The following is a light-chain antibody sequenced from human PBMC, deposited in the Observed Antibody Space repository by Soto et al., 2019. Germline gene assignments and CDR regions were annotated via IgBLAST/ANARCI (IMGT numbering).Light chain of an antibody. CDR3: QQYNTAPWT. CDR2: RTS. CDR1: QSVSSSY. J-gene: IGKJ1*01. Sequence: EIVLTQSPGTLSLSPGERATLSCRASQSVSSSYLAWYQQKPGQAPRLLIYRTSNRATGIPDRFSGSGSGTDFTLTISRLEPEDFAVYWCQQYNTAPWTFGRGTTVEI. V-gene: IGKV3-20*01.